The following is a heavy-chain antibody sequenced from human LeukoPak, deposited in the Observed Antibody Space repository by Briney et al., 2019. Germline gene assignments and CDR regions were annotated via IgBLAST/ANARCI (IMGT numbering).Heavy chain of an antibody. Sequence: PSETLSLTCVVSGYSISSGYQWAWIRQSPGKGPEWIGSIYHTGSAHYNPSLQSRVTISVDTSNNQFSLRLNSVTAADTAVYYCARDPRWLTPDCTSTSCYENYFDPWGQGTLVTVSS. CDR2: IYHTGSA. J-gene: IGHJ5*02. CDR3: ARDPRWLTPDCTSTSCYENYFDP. D-gene: IGHD2-2*01. V-gene: IGHV4-38-2*02. CDR1: GYSISSGYQ.